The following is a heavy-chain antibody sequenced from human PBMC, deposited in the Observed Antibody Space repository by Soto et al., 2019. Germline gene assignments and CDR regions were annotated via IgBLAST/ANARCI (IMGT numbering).Heavy chain of an antibody. CDR3: AREGSGYPPYYYYYYMDV. CDR2: ISAYNGST. D-gene: IGHD3-3*01. V-gene: IGHV1-18*01. J-gene: IGHJ6*03. Sequence: ASVKVSCKASGYTFTSYGISWARQAPGQGLERMGWISAYNGSTNYAQKLQGRVTMTTDTSTSTAYMELRSLRSDDTAVYYCAREGSGYPPYYYYYYMDVWGKGTTVTVSS. CDR1: GYTFTSYG.